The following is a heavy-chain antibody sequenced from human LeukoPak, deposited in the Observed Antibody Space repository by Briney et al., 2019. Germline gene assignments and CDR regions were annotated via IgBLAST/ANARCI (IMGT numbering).Heavy chain of an antibody. CDR1: GGSISIYY. CDR3: ARDGPLAAYDFWRGYYY. CDR2: IYYSGST. Sequence: SETLSLTCTVAGGSISIYYWSWIRQPPGKGLEWIGYIYYSGSTNYNHSLKSRFTISVDTSKNQFSLKLSSVTAADTAVYYCARDGPLAAYDFWRGYYYWRQRPLHPVSS. D-gene: IGHD3-3*01. V-gene: IGHV4-59*01. J-gene: IGHJ4*02.